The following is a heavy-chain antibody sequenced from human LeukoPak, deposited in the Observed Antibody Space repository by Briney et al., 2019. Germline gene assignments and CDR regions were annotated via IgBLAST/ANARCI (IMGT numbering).Heavy chain of an antibody. V-gene: IGHV3-11*01. Sequence: RGSLRLSCAASGFTFSDYYMSWIRQAPGKGLEWVSYISSSGSTIYYADSVKGRFTISRDNAKNSLYLQMNSLRAEDTAVYYCARDEMHKWELPDYWGQGTLVTVSS. CDR3: ARDEMHKWELPDY. CDR1: GFTFSDYY. D-gene: IGHD1-26*01. J-gene: IGHJ4*02. CDR2: ISSSGSTI.